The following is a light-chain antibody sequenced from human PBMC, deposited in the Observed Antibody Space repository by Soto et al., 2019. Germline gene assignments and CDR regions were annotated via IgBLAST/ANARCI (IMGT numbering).Light chain of an antibody. CDR3: CSYAGSSTFEV. Sequence: QPASVCGSPGQSVTISCTGTSSDVGRYNLVSWYQQYPGKAPKLMIYEVSKRPSGVSNRFSGSKSGNTASLTISGLQAEDEADYYCCSYAGSSTFEVFGGGTKLTVL. CDR1: SSDVGRYNL. J-gene: IGLJ3*02. V-gene: IGLV2-23*02. CDR2: EVS.